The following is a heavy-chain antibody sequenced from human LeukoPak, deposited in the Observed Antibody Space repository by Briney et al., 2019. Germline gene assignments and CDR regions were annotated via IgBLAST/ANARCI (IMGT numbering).Heavy chain of an antibody. Sequence: PSETLSLTCTVSGGSISSGGYYWSWIRQRPGKGLEWIGYIYYSGSTYYNPSLKSRVTISVDTSKNQFSLKLSSVTAADTAVYYCARGGDLDAFDIWGQGTMVTVSS. CDR1: GGSISSGGYY. V-gene: IGHV4-31*03. D-gene: IGHD3-16*01. CDR2: IYYSGST. CDR3: ARGGDLDAFDI. J-gene: IGHJ3*02.